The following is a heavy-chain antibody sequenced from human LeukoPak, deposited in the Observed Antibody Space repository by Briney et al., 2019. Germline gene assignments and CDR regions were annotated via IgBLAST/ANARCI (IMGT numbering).Heavy chain of an antibody. CDR1: GGAFSSYA. CDR2: IIPIFATP. D-gene: IGHD3-10*01. V-gene: IGHV1-69*13. Sequence: SVKVSCKASGGAFSSYAISWVRQAPGQGLEWMGGIIPIFATPNYAQKFQGRVTITADESTSTAYMELSSLRSEDTAVYYCARDRGYDSGSYYGRYYYYMDVWGKGTTVTISS. J-gene: IGHJ6*03. CDR3: ARDRGYDSGSYYGRYYYYMDV.